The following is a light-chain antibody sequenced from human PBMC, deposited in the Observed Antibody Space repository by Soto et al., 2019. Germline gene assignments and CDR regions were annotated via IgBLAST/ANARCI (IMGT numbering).Light chain of an antibody. CDR1: HNISSH. CDR3: LRSFSIPYI. V-gene: IGKV1-39*01. CDR2: AES. J-gene: IGKJ2*01. Sequence: DIQMTQSPSSLSAFIGDRVTITCRTSHNISSHLNWYHQKPGKAPNLLIYAESSLQSGVPPEFSGSGSGTYFTLTSTSLQPDDFATYYCLRSFSIPYIFGQVTKLQIK.